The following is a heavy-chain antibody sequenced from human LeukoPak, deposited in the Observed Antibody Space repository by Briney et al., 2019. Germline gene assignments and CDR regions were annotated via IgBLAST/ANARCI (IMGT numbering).Heavy chain of an antibody. D-gene: IGHD4-17*01. V-gene: IGHV1-2*02. J-gene: IGHJ4*02. Sequence: GASVKVSCKASGYTFTGYYMHWVRQAPGQGLEWMGWINPNSGGTNYAQKFQGRVTMTRDTSISTAYMELSRLRSDDTAVYYCARAVTTDPTYHYTFDYWGQGTLVTVSS. CDR3: ARAVTTDPTYHYTFDY. CDR2: INPNSGGT. CDR1: GYTFTGYY.